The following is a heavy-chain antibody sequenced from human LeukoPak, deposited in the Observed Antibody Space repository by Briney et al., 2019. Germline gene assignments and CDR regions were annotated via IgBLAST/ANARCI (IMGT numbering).Heavy chain of an antibody. CDR3: ARGSNWGGFDY. Sequence: SETLSLTCTVSGGYVSSGSYYWSWIRQPPGKGLEWIGYIYYSGSTNYNPSLKSRVTISVDTSKNQFSLKLSSVTAADTAVYYCARGSNWGGFDYWGQGTLVTVSS. D-gene: IGHD7-27*01. J-gene: IGHJ4*02. CDR1: GGYVSSGSYY. CDR2: IYYSGST. V-gene: IGHV4-61*01.